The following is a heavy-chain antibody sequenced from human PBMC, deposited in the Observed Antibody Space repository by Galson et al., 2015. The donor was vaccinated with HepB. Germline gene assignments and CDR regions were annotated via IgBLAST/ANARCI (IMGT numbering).Heavy chain of an antibody. Sequence: SVKVSCKVSGYTLTELSMHWVRQAPGKGLEWMGGFDPEDGETIYAQKFQGRVTMTEDTSTDTAYMELSSLRSEDTAVYYCATGYSGYYMYAFDIWGQGTMVTVSS. V-gene: IGHV1-24*01. CDR2: FDPEDGET. CDR1: GYTLTELS. D-gene: IGHD5-12*01. J-gene: IGHJ3*02. CDR3: ATGYSGYYMYAFDI.